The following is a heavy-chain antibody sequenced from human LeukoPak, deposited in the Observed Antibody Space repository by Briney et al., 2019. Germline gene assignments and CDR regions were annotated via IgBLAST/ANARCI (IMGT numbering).Heavy chain of an antibody. D-gene: IGHD3-10*01. V-gene: IGHV3-53*01. CDR1: GFIVSSNY. Sequence: GGSLRLSCAASGFIVSSNYMRWVRQAPGKGLEWVSVIYSGGSTFYADSVKGRFTISRDNSKNTLYLQMNSLRAEDTAVYYCARAPGMVRGVSYYYYGMDVWGKGTTVTVSS. CDR3: ARAPGMVRGVSYYYYGMDV. CDR2: IYSGGST. J-gene: IGHJ6*04.